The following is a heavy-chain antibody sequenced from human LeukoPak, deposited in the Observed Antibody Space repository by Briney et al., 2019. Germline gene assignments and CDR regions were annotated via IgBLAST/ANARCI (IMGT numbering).Heavy chain of an antibody. V-gene: IGHV1-2*02. CDR3: ARSRATYYYDSTLAYDY. J-gene: IGHJ4*02. D-gene: IGHD3-22*01. CDR2: INPNSGGT. CDR1: GYTCTGYY. Sequence: ASVKVSCKASGYTCTGYYMHWVRQAPGQGLEWMGWINPNSGGTNYAQKFQGRVTMTRGTSISTAYMELSRLRSDDTAVYYCARSRATYYYDSTLAYDYWGQGTLVTVSS.